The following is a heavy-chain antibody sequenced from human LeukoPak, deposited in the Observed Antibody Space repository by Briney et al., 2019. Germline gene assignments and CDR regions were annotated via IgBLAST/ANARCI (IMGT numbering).Heavy chain of an antibody. Sequence: SETLSLTCTVSGGSISSHYWSWIRQPPGKGLEWIGYIFYSGTTNYNPSLKSRVTISIDTSKNQFSLKLSSVTAADTAVYYCARFTVPAAIMGGWFDPWGQGTLVTVSS. D-gene: IGHD2-2*01. J-gene: IGHJ5*02. CDR1: GGSISSHY. CDR3: ARFTVPAAIMGGWFDP. V-gene: IGHV4-59*11. CDR2: IFYSGTT.